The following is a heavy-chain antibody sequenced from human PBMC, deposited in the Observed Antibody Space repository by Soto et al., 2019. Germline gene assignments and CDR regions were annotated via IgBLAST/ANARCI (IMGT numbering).Heavy chain of an antibody. Sequence: ASVKVSCKASGYTFTIYAMHWVRQAPGQRLEWMGWINPNSGGTNYAQKFQGWVTMTRDTSISTAYMELSRLRSDDTAVYYCARSGDIAAAGTQYYFDYWGQGTLVTVSS. V-gene: IGHV1-2*04. D-gene: IGHD6-13*01. CDR3: ARSGDIAAAGTQYYFDY. CDR2: INPNSGGT. CDR1: GYTFTIYA. J-gene: IGHJ4*02.